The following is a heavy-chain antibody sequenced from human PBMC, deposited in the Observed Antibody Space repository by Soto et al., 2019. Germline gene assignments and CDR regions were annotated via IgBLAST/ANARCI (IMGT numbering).Heavy chain of an antibody. CDR3: ARDLPSYGGNGFSAFDI. D-gene: IGHD4-17*01. CDR1: GGSISSGGYY. Sequence: QVQLQESGPGLVKPSQTLSLTCTVSGGSISSGGYYWSWIRQHPGKGLEWIGYIYYSGSTYYNPSPSSRVTISVDTSKNQFSLKLSSVTAADTAVYYCARDLPSYGGNGFSAFDIWGQGTMVTVSS. V-gene: IGHV4-31*03. J-gene: IGHJ3*02. CDR2: IYYSGST.